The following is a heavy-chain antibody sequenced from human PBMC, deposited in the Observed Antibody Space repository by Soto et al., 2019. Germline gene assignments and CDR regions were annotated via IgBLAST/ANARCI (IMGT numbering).Heavy chain of an antibody. CDR3: AKGGDHTAWFDP. D-gene: IGHD3-10*01. V-gene: IGHV3-30*09. CDR2: ISYDGSNK. J-gene: IGHJ5*02. Sequence: GGSLRLSCAASGFTFSSYAMHWVRQAPGKGLEWVAVISYDGSNKYYADSVKGRFAISRDNSKSPLYLQMNSLRAEDTAGYDWAKGGDHTAWFDPVRQGALLTVSS. CDR1: GFTFSSYA.